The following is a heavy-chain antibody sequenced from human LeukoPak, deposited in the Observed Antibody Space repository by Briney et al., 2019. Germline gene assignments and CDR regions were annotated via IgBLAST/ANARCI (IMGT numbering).Heavy chain of an antibody. CDR2: ISGSGGST. D-gene: IGHD3-9*01. J-gene: IGHJ4*02. CDR3: AKAPLRYFDWFRGYFDY. CDR1: GFTFSSYY. V-gene: IGHV3-23*01. Sequence: AGSLRLSCAASGFTFSSYYMSWVRQAPGKGLEWVSAISGSGGSTYYADSVKGRFTISRDNSKNTLYLQMNSLRAEDTAVYYCAKAPLRYFDWFRGYFDYWGQGTLVTVSS.